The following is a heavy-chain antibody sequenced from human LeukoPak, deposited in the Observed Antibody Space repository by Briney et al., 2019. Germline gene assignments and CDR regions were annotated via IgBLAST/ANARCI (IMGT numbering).Heavy chain of an antibody. CDR2: INPKSGGT. D-gene: IGHD6-13*01. Sequence: ASVKASCKASGYTFTDYYMHWVRQAPGQGLEWMGWINPKSGGTNYAQNFQGRVTMTRDTSISTAHMELSGLRSDDRAVYYCVRDAIAAAGTGGWGQGTLVTVSS. CDR3: VRDAIAAAGTGG. J-gene: IGHJ4*02. CDR1: GYTFTDYY. V-gene: IGHV1-2*02.